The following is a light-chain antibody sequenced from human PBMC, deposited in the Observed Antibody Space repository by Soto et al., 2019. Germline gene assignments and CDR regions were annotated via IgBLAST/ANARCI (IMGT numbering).Light chain of an antibody. V-gene: IGKV1-12*01. CDR1: QGISSW. Sequence: DIQMTQSPSSVSASVGDRVTSTCRASQGISSWLCGYQQNPGKAPKLLIYPAASLQSGVTSRFSGSGSEKDFTLTISSLQPEDFAPYYCQQANSFPLTFGGGTKVEIK. CDR3: QQANSFPLT. J-gene: IGKJ4*01. CDR2: PAA.